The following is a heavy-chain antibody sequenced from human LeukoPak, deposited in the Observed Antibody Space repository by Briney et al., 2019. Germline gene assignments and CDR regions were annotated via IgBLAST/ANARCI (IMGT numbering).Heavy chain of an antibody. Sequence: GESLKISCKGSGYSFTSYWIGWVRQMPGKGLEWMGIIYPGDSDTRYSPSFQGQVTISADKSISTAYLQWSSLKASDTAMYYCARQGSEYYDFWSGSPGDYYYMDVWGKGTTVTVSS. CDR1: GYSFTSYW. D-gene: IGHD3-3*01. CDR2: IYPGDSDT. CDR3: ARQGSEYYDFWSGSPGDYYYMDV. V-gene: IGHV5-51*01. J-gene: IGHJ6*03.